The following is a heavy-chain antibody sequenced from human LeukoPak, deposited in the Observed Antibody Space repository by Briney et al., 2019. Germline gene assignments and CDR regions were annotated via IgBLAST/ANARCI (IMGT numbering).Heavy chain of an antibody. Sequence: GESLKISCKGTGYSFISYWIGWVRQMPGKGLEWMGIIYPGDSGTRYSPSFQGQVTISADKSISTAYLQWSGLKASDTAMYYCARLLTTVTSPFDYWGQGTLVTVSS. CDR1: GYSFISYW. D-gene: IGHD4-17*01. J-gene: IGHJ4*02. CDR3: ARLLTTVTSPFDY. V-gene: IGHV5-51*01. CDR2: IYPGDSGT.